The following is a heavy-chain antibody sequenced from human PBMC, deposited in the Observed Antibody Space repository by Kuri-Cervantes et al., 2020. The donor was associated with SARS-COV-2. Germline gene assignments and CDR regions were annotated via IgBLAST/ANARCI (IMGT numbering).Heavy chain of an antibody. Sequence: GGSLRLSCAASGFTFNSYEMNWVRQAPGKGLEWLSYIGNTDSTTYYADSVKGRFTISRDNSKNTLYLQMNSLRAEDTAVYYCAKEGYFYGSGRHFDYWGQGTLVTVSS. CDR2: IGNTDSTT. J-gene: IGHJ4*02. D-gene: IGHD3-10*01. CDR3: AKEGYFYGSGRHFDY. CDR1: GFTFNSYE. V-gene: IGHV3-48*03.